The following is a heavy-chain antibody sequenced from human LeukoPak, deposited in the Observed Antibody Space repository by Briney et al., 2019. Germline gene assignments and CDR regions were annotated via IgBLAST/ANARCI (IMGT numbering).Heavy chain of an antibody. CDR2: ISSSSSYI. CDR3: ARDRPRDDYYDSSGGTDY. J-gene: IGHJ4*02. D-gene: IGHD3-22*01. Sequence: GGSLRLSCAASGFTFSSYSMIWVRQAPGKGLEWVSSISSSSSYIYYADSVKGRFTISRDNAKNSLYLQMNSLRAEDTAVYYCARDRPRDDYYDSSGGTDYWGQGTLVTVSS. V-gene: IGHV3-21*01. CDR1: GFTFSSYS.